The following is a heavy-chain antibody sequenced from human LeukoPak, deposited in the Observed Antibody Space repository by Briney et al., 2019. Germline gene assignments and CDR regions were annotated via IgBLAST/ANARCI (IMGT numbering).Heavy chain of an antibody. D-gene: IGHD3-3*01. Sequence: PGGSLRLSCAAPGFTFSSYAMSWVRQAPGKGLEWVSAISGSGGSTYYADSVKGRFTISRDNSKNTLYLQMNSLRAEDTAVYYCAKAVIYDFWSGYQALHYFDYWGQGTLVTVSS. J-gene: IGHJ4*02. CDR2: ISGSGGST. CDR3: AKAVIYDFWSGYQALHYFDY. CDR1: GFTFSSYA. V-gene: IGHV3-23*01.